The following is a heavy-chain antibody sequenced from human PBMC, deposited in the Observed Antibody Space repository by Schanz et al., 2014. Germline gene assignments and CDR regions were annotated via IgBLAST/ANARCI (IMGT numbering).Heavy chain of an antibody. CDR2: INPITGIT. D-gene: IGHD5-12*01. J-gene: IGHJ4*02. CDR1: GYTFTGYY. V-gene: IGHV1-69*09. CDR3: ARTGYDPSLTH. Sequence: QVQLVQSGAEVKKPGALVRVSCKASGYTFTGYYMNWVRQAPGQGLEWMGWINPITGITNYAQKFQGRVTFTADKSTSTAFLEVNSLRSEDTAVYYCARTGYDPSLTHWGQGTLVTVSS.